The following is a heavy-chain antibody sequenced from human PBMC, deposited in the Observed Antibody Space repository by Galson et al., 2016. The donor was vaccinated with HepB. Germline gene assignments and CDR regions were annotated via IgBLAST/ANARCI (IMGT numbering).Heavy chain of an antibody. CDR3: ARGGYYGSGTYYRASYYYYGLDV. CDR1: GGSVTSTSYY. V-gene: IGHV4-39*01. CDR2: LYYTGTT. J-gene: IGHJ6*02. D-gene: IGHD3-10*01. Sequence: ETLSLTCTVSGGSVTSTSYYWAWIRQPPRKGLEWIGSLYYTGTTYYNPSLKSRVTISVDTSKNQFSLKLTSVTAADTAVYYCARGGYYGSGTYYRASYYYYGLDVWGQGTTVTVSS.